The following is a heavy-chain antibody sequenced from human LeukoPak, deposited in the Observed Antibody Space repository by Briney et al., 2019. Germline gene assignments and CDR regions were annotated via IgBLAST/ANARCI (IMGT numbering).Heavy chain of an antibody. Sequence: SETLSLTCTVSGGSISSSSYYWGWIRQPPGKGLEWIGSIYYSGSTYYNPSLKSRVTISVDTSKNQFSLKLSSVTAADTAVYYCARGQTAYQPFYYYYGMDVWGQGTTVTVSS. CDR1: GGSISSSSYY. J-gene: IGHJ6*02. D-gene: IGHD2-2*01. CDR3: ARGQTAYQPFYYYYGMDV. CDR2: IYYSGST. V-gene: IGHV4-39*01.